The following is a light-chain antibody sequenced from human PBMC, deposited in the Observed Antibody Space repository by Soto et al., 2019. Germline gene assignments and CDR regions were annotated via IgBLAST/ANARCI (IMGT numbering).Light chain of an antibody. CDR2: DVN. Sequence: QSALTQPASVSGSPRQSITISCTGTSNDVGLYNYVSWYQQHPGKAPKLMIFDVNNRPSGVSNRFSGSKSGNTASLTISGLQAEDEADYYCTSYTSSSTLVFGGGTKLTVL. J-gene: IGLJ2*01. CDR1: SNDVGLYNY. CDR3: TSYTSSSTLV. V-gene: IGLV2-14*01.